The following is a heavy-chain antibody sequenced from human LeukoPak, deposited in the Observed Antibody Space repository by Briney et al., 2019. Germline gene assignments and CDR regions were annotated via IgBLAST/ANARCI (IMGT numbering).Heavy chain of an antibody. J-gene: IGHJ5*02. CDR1: GDSIRSHY. V-gene: IGHV4-59*08. Sequence: SETLSLTCTVSGDSIRSHYWDWIRQPPGKGLEWIGYIYYTGSTNYNPSLKSRVTISVDTSKNQFSLKVRSVTAADTAVDFCARRIGSGSAPNWFDPWGQGTLVTVSS. D-gene: IGHD3-10*01. CDR2: IYYTGST. CDR3: ARRIGSGSAPNWFDP.